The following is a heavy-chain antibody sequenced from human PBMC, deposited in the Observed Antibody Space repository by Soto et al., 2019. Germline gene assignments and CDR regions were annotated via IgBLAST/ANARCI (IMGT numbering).Heavy chain of an antibody. CDR3: ARERWGSGSRWFDP. Sequence: ASVKVSCKASGYTFISYSMHWVRQAPGQRLEWMGWINVGNGNTKYSEKFQGRVTITIDTSASTGYMELSSLRYEDTAVYYCARERWGSGSRWFDPWGQGTLVTVSS. CDR2: INVGNGNT. J-gene: IGHJ5*02. D-gene: IGHD6-19*01. V-gene: IGHV1-3*01. CDR1: GYTFISYS.